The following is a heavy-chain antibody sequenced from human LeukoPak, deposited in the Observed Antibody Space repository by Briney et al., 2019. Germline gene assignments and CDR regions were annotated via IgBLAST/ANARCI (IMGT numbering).Heavy chain of an antibody. D-gene: IGHD6-13*01. Sequence: SETLSLTCAVYGGSFSGYYWSWIRQPPGKGLEWIGEINHSGSTNYNPSLKSRVTISVDTSKNQFSLKLSSVTAADTAVFYCARATRDLGYNSSWYVASFWFDPWGQGTLVTVSS. J-gene: IGHJ5*02. CDR1: GGSFSGYY. CDR3: ARATRDLGYNSSWYVASFWFDP. V-gene: IGHV4-34*01. CDR2: INHSGST.